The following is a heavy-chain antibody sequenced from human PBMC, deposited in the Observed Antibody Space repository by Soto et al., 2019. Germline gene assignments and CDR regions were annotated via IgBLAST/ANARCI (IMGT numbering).Heavy chain of an antibody. J-gene: IGHJ4*02. V-gene: IGHV1-46*01. CDR1: GYTLTGDY. D-gene: IGHD3-22*01. CDR2: VNPSGGST. CDR3: ARDVGDYYDSSGYYDYFDY. Sequence: ASVNGACKTSGYTLTGDYVHWGRQAKGQGLEWMGIVNPSGGSTSYAQKFQGRVTMTRDTSTSTVYMELSSLRSEDTAVYYCARDVGDYYDSSGYYDYFDYWGQGTLVTVSS.